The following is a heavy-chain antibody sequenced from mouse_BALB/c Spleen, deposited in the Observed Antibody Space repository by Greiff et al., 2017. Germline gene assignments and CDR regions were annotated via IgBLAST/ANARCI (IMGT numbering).Heavy chain of an antibody. V-gene: IGHV5-17*02. J-gene: IGHJ4*01. CDR1: GFTFSSFG. D-gene: IGHD1-2*01. CDR2: ISSGSSTI. Sequence: EVHLVESGGGLVQPGGSRKLSCAASGFTFSSFGMHWVRQAPEKGLEWVAYISSGSSTIYYADTVKGRFTISRDNPKNTLFLQMTSPRSEDTAMYYCARWTTATPYYAMDYWGQGTSVTVSS. CDR3: ARWTTATPYYAMDY.